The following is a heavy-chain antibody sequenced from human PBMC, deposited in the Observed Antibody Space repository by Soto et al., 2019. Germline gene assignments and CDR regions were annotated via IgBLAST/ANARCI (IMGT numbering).Heavy chain of an antibody. J-gene: IGHJ6*02. V-gene: IGHV3-74*01. CDR3: ARWHDYYYGMDV. CDR2: INSDGSTI. CDR1: GFTFGPFW. Sequence: PGGSLRLSCAASGFTFGPFWMHWVRQAPGKGLVWLSHINSDGSTIVYADSVKGRFTISRDNAKNTLYLQMNSLRAEDTAVYYCARWHDYYYGMDVWGQGTTVTVSS.